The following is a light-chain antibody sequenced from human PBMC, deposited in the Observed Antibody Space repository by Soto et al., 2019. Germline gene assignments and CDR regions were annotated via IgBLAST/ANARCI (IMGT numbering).Light chain of an antibody. Sequence: QSVLTQPPSASGTPGQSLTISCSGSSSNIGSHFVYWYQHLPGTAPKLLIFRDGQRPSGVPARFFGSKSGTSASLAITGLRSEDGADYYCAVWDQSLTGWVFGGGTKVTVL. V-gene: IGLV1-47*01. CDR2: RDG. CDR1: SSNIGSHF. J-gene: IGLJ3*02. CDR3: AVWDQSLTGWV.